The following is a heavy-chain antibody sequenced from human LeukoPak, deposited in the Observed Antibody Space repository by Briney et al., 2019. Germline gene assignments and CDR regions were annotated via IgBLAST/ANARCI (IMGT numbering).Heavy chain of an antibody. Sequence: AASVKVSCKTSGYSFTDYYIHWVRQAPGQGLEWMGWINPKSGRTSSARKFQDRVTMTRDPSISIVYMDMAWLTSDDTAIYFCARADFVDAGPYLIGPWGQGTLVTVSS. D-gene: IGHD3-3*01. CDR3: ARADFVDAGPYLIGP. CDR2: INPKSGRT. CDR1: GYSFTDYY. J-gene: IGHJ5*02. V-gene: IGHV1-2*02.